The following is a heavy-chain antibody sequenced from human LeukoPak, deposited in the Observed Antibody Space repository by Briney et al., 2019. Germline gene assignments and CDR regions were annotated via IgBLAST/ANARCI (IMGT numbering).Heavy chain of an antibody. CDR1: GYTFTGYY. CDR3: ARVRPHDAFDI. J-gene: IGHJ3*02. CDR2: INPSSGGT. V-gene: IGHV1-2*02. Sequence: ASVKVSCKASGYTFTGYYMHWVRQAPGQGLEWMGWINPSSGGTNYAQKFQGRVTMTRDTSISTAYMELSRLGSDDTAVYYCARVRPHDAFDIWGQGTMVTVSS. D-gene: IGHD4-23*01.